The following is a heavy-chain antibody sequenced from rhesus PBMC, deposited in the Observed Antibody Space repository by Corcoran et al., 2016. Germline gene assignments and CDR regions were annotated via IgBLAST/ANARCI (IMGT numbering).Heavy chain of an antibody. J-gene: IGHJ6*01. CDR2: IYGSSTRT. CDR1: GGSISGRYL. CDR3: ARVTVAYYGLDS. D-gene: IGHD4-29*01. V-gene: IGHV4S10*01. Sequence: QVQLQESGPGVAKPSETLSLTGAVSGGSISGRYLACWRRRPPGNGLKGLGWIGYIYGSSTRTNYNPSLKSRVTISKDTAKNQFSLKLSSVTAADTAVYYCARVTVAYYGLDSWGQGVVVTVSS.